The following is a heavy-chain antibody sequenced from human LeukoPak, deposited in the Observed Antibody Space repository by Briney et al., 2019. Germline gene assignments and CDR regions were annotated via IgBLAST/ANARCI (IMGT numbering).Heavy chain of an antibody. CDR1: GYTFTSYY. J-gene: IGHJ4*02. Sequence: ASVKVSCKASGYTFTSYYMHWVRQAPGQGLEWMGIINPSGGSTSYAQKFQGRVTMTRDTSTSTVYMELSSLRSEDTAVYYCARAVWKWLVPVSFDYWGQGTLVTVSS. D-gene: IGHD6-19*01. V-gene: IGHV1-46*01. CDR3: ARAVWKWLVPVSFDY. CDR2: INPSGGST.